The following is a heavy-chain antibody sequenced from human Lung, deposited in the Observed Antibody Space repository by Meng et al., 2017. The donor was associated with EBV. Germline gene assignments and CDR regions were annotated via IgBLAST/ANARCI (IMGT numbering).Heavy chain of an antibody. J-gene: IGHJ4*02. CDR2: IKSKADGGTA. Sequence: EVQVVESXXXXVXXGEXLRLACAAAGLTSXNAWMGWVRQAPGKGLEWVGRIKSKADGGTADYAAPVNDRFVISRDDSKNTLYLQMNSLKTEDTAVYYCTTDGSTIFGVANSGRPPLDHWGQGTLVTVSS. CDR3: TTDGSTIFGVANSGRPPLDH. D-gene: IGHD3-3*01. V-gene: IGHV3-15*01. CDR1: GLTSXNAW.